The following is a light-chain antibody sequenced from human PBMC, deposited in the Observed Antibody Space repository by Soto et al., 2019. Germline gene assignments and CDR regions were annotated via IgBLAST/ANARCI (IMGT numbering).Light chain of an antibody. V-gene: IGKV3-20*01. J-gene: IGKJ4*01. Sequence: IVLTQSPGTLSLSPGERAVLFCRASQSVTSSSLAWYQHKPGQAPRLLIYAASTRATGIPDRFSGSGSGTDFTLTISRLEPEDFAVYYCHQCGSSITFGGGTKV. CDR1: QSVTSSS. CDR2: AAS. CDR3: HQCGSSIT.